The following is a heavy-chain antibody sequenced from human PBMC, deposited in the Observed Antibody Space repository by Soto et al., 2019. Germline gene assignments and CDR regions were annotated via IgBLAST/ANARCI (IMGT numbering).Heavy chain of an antibody. D-gene: IGHD6-19*01. CDR2: ISSGSSSI. CDR3: AKDHHGWYQLGMDV. CDR1: RFPFSSYN. V-gene: IGHV3-48*01. J-gene: IGHJ6*02. Sequence: PGGSLRLCCAASRFPFSSYNMNWVRQAPGKGLEWVSYISSGSSSIYYADSVKGRFTISRDDAKNSLYLQMNSLRAEDTAVYYCAKDHHGWYQLGMDVWGQGTTVTVS.